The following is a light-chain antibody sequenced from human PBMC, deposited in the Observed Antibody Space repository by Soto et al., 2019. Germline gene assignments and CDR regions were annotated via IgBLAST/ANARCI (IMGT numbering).Light chain of an antibody. V-gene: IGKV1-27*01. Sequence: DIQMTQSPSSLSASVGDRVTITCRASQAVSNYLAWFQQKPGKVPKLLIYAASTLQSGVPSRFSGSGSGTDFTLTISGLQPEDVATYYCQKYNRVPWTFGQGTKVEIK. J-gene: IGKJ1*01. CDR2: AAS. CDR3: QKYNRVPWT. CDR1: QAVSNY.